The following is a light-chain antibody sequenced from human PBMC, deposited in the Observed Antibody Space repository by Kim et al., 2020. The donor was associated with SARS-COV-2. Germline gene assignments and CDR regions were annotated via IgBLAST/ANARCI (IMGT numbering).Light chain of an antibody. CDR1: QTVRTS. CDR2: DTS. J-gene: IGKJ2*01. V-gene: IGKV3-11*01. Sequence: TLSFSPGERATLSCRASQTVRTSFAWYQQKPGQAPRLLIYDTSNRATGIPAKFSGSGSGTDFTLTISSLEPADSAVYYCQQRANWLFGQGTKLEI. CDR3: QQRANWL.